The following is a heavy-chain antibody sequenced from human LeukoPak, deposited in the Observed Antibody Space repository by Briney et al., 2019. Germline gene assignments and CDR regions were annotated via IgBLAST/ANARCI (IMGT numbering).Heavy chain of an antibody. CDR3: ATPTPHGSDPSLYYYYMDV. CDR2: INSDGSRT. D-gene: IGHD3-10*01. J-gene: IGHJ6*03. V-gene: IGHV3-74*01. CDR1: GFTLSNYW. Sequence: GGSLRLSCAASGFTLSNYWMHWVRQAPGKGLVWVSRINSDGSRTNYADSVKGRFTISRDNSKNTLYLQMNSLRAEDTAVYYCATPTPHGSDPSLYYYYMDVWGKGTTVTISS.